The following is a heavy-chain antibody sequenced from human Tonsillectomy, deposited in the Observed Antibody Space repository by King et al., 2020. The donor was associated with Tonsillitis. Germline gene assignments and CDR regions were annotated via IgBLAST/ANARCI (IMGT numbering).Heavy chain of an antibody. V-gene: IGHV3-30*01. CDR1: GFTFSSYA. Sequence: QLVESGGGVVQPGRSLRLSCAASGFTFSSYAMHWVRQAPGKGLEWVAVVSYDGSNKFYADSVQGRFTVSRDNSKNTLYLQMDSLRGEDTAVYYCARATSGYSGSYSTDYWGQGTLVTVSS. CDR3: ARATSGYSGSYSTDY. D-gene: IGHD1-26*01. J-gene: IGHJ4*02. CDR2: VSYDGSNK.